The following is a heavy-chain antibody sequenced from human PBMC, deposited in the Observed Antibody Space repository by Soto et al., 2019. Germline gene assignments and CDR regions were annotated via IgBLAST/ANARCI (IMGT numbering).Heavy chain of an antibody. CDR3: ARDLTGDHESAFDI. D-gene: IGHD7-27*01. CDR1: EFTFSSHW. Sequence: GGSLRLSCAASEFTFSSHWMHWVRQTPDKGLEWVAVIWNDGKNKYKEGSVKGRFTISRDNSKNTLYLQMNSLRAEDTAVYFCARDLTGDHESAFDIWGQGTMVTVSS. V-gene: IGHV3-33*08. J-gene: IGHJ3*02. CDR2: IWNDGKNK.